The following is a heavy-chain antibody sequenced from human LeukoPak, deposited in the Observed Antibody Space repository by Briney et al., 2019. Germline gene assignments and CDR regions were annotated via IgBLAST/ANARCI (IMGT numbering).Heavy chain of an antibody. CDR1: GFTFSSSE. CDR2: IYYSGST. CDR3: ARPNPYYYDSSGYYDY. Sequence: GSLRLSCAASGFTFSSSEMNWVRQAPGKGLEWIGSIYYSGSTYYNPSLKSRVTISVDTSKNQFSLKLSSVTAADTAVYYCARPNPYYYDSSGYYDYWGQGTLVTVSS. D-gene: IGHD3-22*01. V-gene: IGHV4-39*01. J-gene: IGHJ4*02.